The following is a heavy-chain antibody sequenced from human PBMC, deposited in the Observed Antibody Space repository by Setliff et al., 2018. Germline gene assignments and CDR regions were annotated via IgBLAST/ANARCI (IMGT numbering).Heavy chain of an antibody. CDR1: GFTFSSYV. CDR2: ISDSGGGT. Sequence: GGSLRLSCAASGFTFSSYVMSWVRQAPGEGLEWISDISDSGGGTYYADSVKGRFTISRDNSKNTLYLQMNSLRAEDTAVYYCAKDFSGTYQVFDYWGQGTLVTVSS. D-gene: IGHD1-26*01. J-gene: IGHJ4*02. V-gene: IGHV3-23*01. CDR3: AKDFSGTYQVFDY.